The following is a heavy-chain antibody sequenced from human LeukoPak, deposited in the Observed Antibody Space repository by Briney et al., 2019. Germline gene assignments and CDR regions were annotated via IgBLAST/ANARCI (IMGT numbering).Heavy chain of an antibody. CDR2: INTSGST. CDR1: GGSISSYY. D-gene: IGHD2-2*02. J-gene: IGHJ5*02. Sequence: PSETLSLTCTVSGGSISSYYWSWIRQPAGKGLEWIGRINTSGSTNYNPSLKSRVAMSVDTSKNQFSLKLSSVTAADTAVYYCARDHPYCSSTSCYSEAWFDPWGQGTLVTVSS. V-gene: IGHV4-4*07. CDR3: ARDHPYCSSTSCYSEAWFDP.